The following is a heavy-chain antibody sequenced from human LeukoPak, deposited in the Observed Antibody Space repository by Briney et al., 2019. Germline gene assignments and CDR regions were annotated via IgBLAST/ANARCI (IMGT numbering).Heavy chain of an antibody. CDR3: AKDRTRIVGATFRFDY. V-gene: IGHV3-23*01. CDR2: ISGSGGSI. CDR1: GFTFISYA. D-gene: IGHD1-26*01. J-gene: IGHJ4*02. Sequence: GGSLRLSCAASGFTFISYAMSWVRQAPGKGLEWVSAISGSGGSIYYADSVKGRFTISRDNSQNSLYLQMNSLRADDTAVYYCAKDRTRIVGATFRFDYWGQGTLVTVSS.